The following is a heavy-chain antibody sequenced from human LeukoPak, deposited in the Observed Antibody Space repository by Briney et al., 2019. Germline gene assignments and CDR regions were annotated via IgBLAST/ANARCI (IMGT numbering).Heavy chain of an antibody. V-gene: IGHV5-51*01. D-gene: IGHD1/OR15-1a*01. CDR1: GYSFITYW. J-gene: IGHJ3*02. CDR2: IYPGDSDT. CDR3: ARSSIETTDI. Sequence: GESLQISCKCSGYSFITYWIAWVRQMPGKGLEWMGIIYPGDSDTRYSPSFQGQVTISADKSISTAYLQWSSLKASDTAMYYCARSSIETTDIWGQGTMVTVSS.